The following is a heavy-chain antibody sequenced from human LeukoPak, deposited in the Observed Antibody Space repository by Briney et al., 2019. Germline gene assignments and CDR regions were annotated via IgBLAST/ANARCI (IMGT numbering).Heavy chain of an antibody. CDR2: ISSNGDNT. CDR3: VRGTGY. Sequence: GGSLRLSCSVSGFTFSTYVMHWVRQAPGKGLEYVSAISSNGDNTYYADSVKGRFTISRDNSKNTLYLQISSLRADDTAVYYCVRGTGYWGQGTLVTVSS. J-gene: IGHJ4*02. CDR1: GFTFSTYV. V-gene: IGHV3-64D*06.